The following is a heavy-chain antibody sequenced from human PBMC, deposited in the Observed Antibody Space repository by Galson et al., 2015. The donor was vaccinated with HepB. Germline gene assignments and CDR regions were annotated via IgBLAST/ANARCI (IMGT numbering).Heavy chain of an antibody. Sequence: SLRLSCAASGFTFSTYSMNWVRQAPGKGLEWVSSISSSSGYIYYADSVKGRFTISRDNAKNSLYLQMNSLRAEDTAVYYCARDLAQWGGNQCFDYWGQGTLVTVSS. CDR3: ARDLAQWGGNQCFDY. CDR2: ISSSSGYI. CDR1: GFTFSTYS. J-gene: IGHJ4*02. V-gene: IGHV3-21*01. D-gene: IGHD6-19*01.